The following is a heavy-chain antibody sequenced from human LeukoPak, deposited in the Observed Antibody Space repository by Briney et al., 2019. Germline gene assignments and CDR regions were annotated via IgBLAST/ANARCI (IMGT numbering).Heavy chain of an antibody. J-gene: IGHJ4*02. CDR2: IYYSGST. CDR3: ARALGYCSSTSCPPDY. Sequence: SETLSLTCTVSGGSISSGDYYWSWIRQPPGKGLEWIGYIYYSGSTYYNPSLKSRVTISVDTSKNQFSLKLSSVTAADTAVYYCARALGYCSSTSCPPDYWGQGTLVTVSS. D-gene: IGHD2-2*01. V-gene: IGHV4-30-4*01. CDR1: GGSISSGDYY.